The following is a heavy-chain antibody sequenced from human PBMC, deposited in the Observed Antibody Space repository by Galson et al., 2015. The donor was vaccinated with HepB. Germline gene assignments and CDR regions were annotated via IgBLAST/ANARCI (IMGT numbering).Heavy chain of an antibody. CDR2: VYCSGST. Sequence: MSLTCSVSGGSISSGTYCWTWIRQPPGGGLEWIGYVYCSGSTYYNSTHKGRLTIAVDTSKNQFSLKLTSVTAADTAVYDCAGRRGDGYNFEAFAIWGQGTMVTVSS. D-gene: IGHD5-24*01. V-gene: IGHV4-30-4*01. CDR3: AGRRGDGYNFEAFAI. CDR1: GGSISSGTYC. J-gene: IGHJ3*02.